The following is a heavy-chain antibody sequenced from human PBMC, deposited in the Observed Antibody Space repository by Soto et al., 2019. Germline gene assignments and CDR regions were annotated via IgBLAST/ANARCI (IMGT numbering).Heavy chain of an antibody. CDR3: ARSNGPPYGMDV. CDR2: INQSGST. D-gene: IGHD2-8*01. Sequence: KPSETLSLTGAVYGGSFSGYYWSWIPQPPGKGLEWIGEINQSGSTNYNPSLKSRLTISVDTSKNQFPLKLSSVTAAAPAVYYCARSNGPPYGMDVCGQGTPVTVSS. V-gene: IGHV4-34*01. CDR1: GGSFSGYY. J-gene: IGHJ6*02.